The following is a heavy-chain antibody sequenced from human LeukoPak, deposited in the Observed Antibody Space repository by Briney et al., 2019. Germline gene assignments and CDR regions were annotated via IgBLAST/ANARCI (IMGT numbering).Heavy chain of an antibody. V-gene: IGHV3-53*01. CDR2: IDSSGNT. Sequence: GGSLRLSCAASGFAVSSNYMSWVRQPPGKGLEWLSLIDSSGNTSYADSVKGRFTISRDYLKNTLFLQMNSLRAEDTALYYCARDPVVASPGPFYYHYMDVWGKGTTVTVSS. D-gene: IGHD6-13*01. CDR3: ARDPVVASPGPFYYHYMDV. J-gene: IGHJ6*03. CDR1: GFAVSSNY.